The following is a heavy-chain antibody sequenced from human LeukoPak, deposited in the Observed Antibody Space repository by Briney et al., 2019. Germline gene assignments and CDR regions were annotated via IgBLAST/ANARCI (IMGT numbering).Heavy chain of an antibody. J-gene: IGHJ6*02. Sequence: QPGRSLRLSCAASGFTVSTNYMTWVRQAPGKGLEWVSVIYSGGSTFYADSVKGRFTISRDNSKDTLYLQMNSLRAEDTAVYYCAKDLSQLRTQKHYYYYYYGMDVWGQGTTVTVSS. V-gene: IGHV3-66*02. CDR1: GFTVSTNY. CDR2: IYSGGST. D-gene: IGHD2-2*01. CDR3: AKDLSQLRTQKHYYYYYYGMDV.